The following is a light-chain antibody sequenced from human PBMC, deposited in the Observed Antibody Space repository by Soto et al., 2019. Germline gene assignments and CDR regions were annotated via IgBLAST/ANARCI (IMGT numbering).Light chain of an antibody. CDR1: QVISTS. J-gene: IGKJ5*01. V-gene: IGKV1-9*01. CDR3: QQLFDSPIT. CDR2: AAS. Sequence: VYSVTITCRASQVISTSLAWYQVKPGKAPKLLIYAASTLESGVPSRFSATVSGTEFSLTITSLQPEDFVTYYCQQLFDSPITFGQGTRLENK.